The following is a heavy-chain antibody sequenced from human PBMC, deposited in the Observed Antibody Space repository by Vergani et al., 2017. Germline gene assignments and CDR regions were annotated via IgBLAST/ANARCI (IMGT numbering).Heavy chain of an antibody. Sequence: QVQLVESGGGLVKPGGSLRLSCAASGFTFSDYYMSWIRQAPGKGLEWVSYISSSGSTIYYADSVKGRFTISRDNAKNSLYLQMNSLRAEDTALYYCAKEETRGIKWLRAPGDAFDIWGQGTMVTVSS. CDR1: GFTFSDYY. CDR2: ISSSGSTI. D-gene: IGHD5-12*01. CDR3: AKEETRGIKWLRAPGDAFDI. J-gene: IGHJ3*02. V-gene: IGHV3-11*01.